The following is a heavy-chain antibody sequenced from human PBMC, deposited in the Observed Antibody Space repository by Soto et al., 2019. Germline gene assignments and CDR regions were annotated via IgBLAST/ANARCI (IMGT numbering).Heavy chain of an antibody. J-gene: IGHJ6*02. CDR1: GYTFTSYD. V-gene: IGHV1-8*01. D-gene: IGHD3-3*01. CDR3: ARPNSYYDFWSGSWVYYGMDV. Sequence: GASVKVSCKASGYTFTSYDINWVRQATGQGLEWMGWMNPNSGNTGYAQKFQGRVTMTRNTSISTAYMELSSLRSEDTAVYYCARPNSYYDFWSGSWVYYGMDVWGQGTTVTVSS. CDR2: MNPNSGNT.